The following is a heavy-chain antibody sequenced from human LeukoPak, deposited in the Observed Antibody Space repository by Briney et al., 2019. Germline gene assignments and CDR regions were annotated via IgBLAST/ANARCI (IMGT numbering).Heavy chain of an antibody. CDR1: GFTFNSYA. Sequence: GGSLRLSCAASGFTFNSYAMSWVRQAPGRGLKWVSAISGSGGATSHADSVKGRFTISRDNSKNTLYLQMNSLRAEDTAVYYCARGKIRYSYGRFDYWGQGILVTVSS. J-gene: IGHJ4*02. CDR2: ISGSGGAT. V-gene: IGHV3-23*01. CDR3: ARGKIRYSYGRFDY. D-gene: IGHD5-18*01.